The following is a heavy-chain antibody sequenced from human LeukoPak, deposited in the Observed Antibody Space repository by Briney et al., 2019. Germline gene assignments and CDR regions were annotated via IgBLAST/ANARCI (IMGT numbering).Heavy chain of an antibody. V-gene: IGHV3-66*01. D-gene: IGHD3-22*01. Sequence: GGSLRLSCAASGFTVSSNYMSWVRQAPGKGLEWVSVIYSGGSTYYADSVKGRFTISRDNSKNTLYLQMNSLRAEDTAVYYCARDHPGGYSSGYRHDRSDWGQGTLVTVSS. CDR2: IYSGGST. J-gene: IGHJ4*02. CDR1: GFTVSSNY. CDR3: ARDHPGGYSSGYRHDRSD.